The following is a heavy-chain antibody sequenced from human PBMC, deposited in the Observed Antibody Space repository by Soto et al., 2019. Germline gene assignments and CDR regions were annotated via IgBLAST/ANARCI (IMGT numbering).Heavy chain of an antibody. J-gene: IGHJ4*02. CDR1: GGPISSGDYY. CDR2: IYRSGSS. Sequence: SETLSLTCTVSGGPISSGDYYWSWIRQPPGKGLEWVGYIYRSGSSYYNPSLKSRLTISQDTSKNQFSLKVTSVTAADTAVYYCARAQFYCGGDCYSHFDHWGQGXLVTVSS. CDR3: ARAQFYCGGDCYSHFDH. D-gene: IGHD2-21*02. V-gene: IGHV4-30-4*01.